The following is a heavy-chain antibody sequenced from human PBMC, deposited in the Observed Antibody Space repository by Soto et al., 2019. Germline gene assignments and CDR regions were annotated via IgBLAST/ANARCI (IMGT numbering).Heavy chain of an antibody. CDR2: IWYDGSNK. Sequence: GGRRILKKTGKGLEWVAVIWYDGSNKYYADSVKGRFTISGDNSKNTLYLQMNSLRAEDTAVYYCARDGYGSGSYYIDYWGQGTLVTVSS. CDR3: ARDGYGSGSYYIDY. CDR1: G. J-gene: IGHJ4*02. D-gene: IGHD3-10*01. V-gene: IGHV3-33*01.